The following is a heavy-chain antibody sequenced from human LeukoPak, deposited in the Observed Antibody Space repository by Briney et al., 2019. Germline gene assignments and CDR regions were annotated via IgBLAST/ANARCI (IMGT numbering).Heavy chain of an antibody. CDR3: ARGLPANYGSGSYSDY. CDR1: GFSVSSNY. D-gene: IGHD3-10*01. J-gene: IGHJ4*02. Sequence: GGSLRLSCAASGFSVSSNYMSWVRQAPGKGLEWVSYISSSGGTIYYADSVKGRFTISRDNAKNSLYLQMNSLRAEDTAVYYCARGLPANYGSGSYSDYWGQGTLVTVSS. CDR2: ISSSGGTI. V-gene: IGHV3-11*01.